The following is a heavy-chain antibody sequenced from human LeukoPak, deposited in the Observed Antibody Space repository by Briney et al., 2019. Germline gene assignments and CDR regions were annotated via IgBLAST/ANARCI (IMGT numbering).Heavy chain of an antibody. Sequence: PGGSLRLSCAASGFTFSSYSMNWVRQAPGKGLEWVGRIKSKTDGGTTDYAAPVKGRFTISRDDSKNTLYLQMNSLKTEDTAVYYCTTIRSGNSRFFDYWGQGTLVTVSS. D-gene: IGHD4-23*01. J-gene: IGHJ4*02. V-gene: IGHV3-15*01. CDR2: IKSKTDGGTT. CDR3: TTIRSGNSRFFDY. CDR1: GFTFSSYS.